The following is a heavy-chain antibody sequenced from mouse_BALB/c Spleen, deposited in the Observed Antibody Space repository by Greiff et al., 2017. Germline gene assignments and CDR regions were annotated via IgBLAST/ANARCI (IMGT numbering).Heavy chain of an antibody. CDR3: VRYDYDDAMDY. J-gene: IGHJ4*01. CDR1: GFSLTSYD. D-gene: IGHD2-4*01. V-gene: IGHV2-9-2*01. CDR2: IWTGGGT. Sequence: VKLMESGPGLVAPSQSLSITCTVSGFSLTSYDISWIRQPPGKGLEWLGVIWTGGGTNYNSAFMSRLSISKDNSKSQVFLKMNSLQTDDTAIYYCVRYDYDDAMDYWGQGTSVTVSS.